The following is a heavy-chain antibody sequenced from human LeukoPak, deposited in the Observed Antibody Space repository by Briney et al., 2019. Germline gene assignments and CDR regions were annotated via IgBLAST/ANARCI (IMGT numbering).Heavy chain of an antibody. Sequence: SETLSLTCTVSGGSISSYYWGWIRQPPGKGLEWIGSIYHSGSTYYNPSLKSRVTISVDTSKNQFSLKLSSVTAADTAVYYCARDRRRLQLGREDSDYWGQGTLVTVSS. CDR1: GGSISSYY. D-gene: IGHD5-24*01. CDR2: IYHSGST. V-gene: IGHV4-38-2*02. J-gene: IGHJ4*02. CDR3: ARDRRRLQLGREDSDY.